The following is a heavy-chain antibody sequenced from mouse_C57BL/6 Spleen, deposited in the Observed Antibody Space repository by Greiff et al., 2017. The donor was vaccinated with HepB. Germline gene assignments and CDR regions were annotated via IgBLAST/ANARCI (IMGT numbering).Heavy chain of an antibody. J-gene: IGHJ2*01. CDR2: IDPSDSHT. D-gene: IGHD2-2*01. V-gene: IGHV1-50*01. CDR3: ARSGSTMVTDY. CDR1: GYTFTSYW. Sequence: QVQLQQPGAELVKPGASVKLSCKASGYTFTSYWMQWVKQRPGQGLEWIGEIDPSDSHTNYNQKFKGKATLTVDTSSSTAYMQLSSLTSEDSAVYYCARSGSTMVTDYWGQGTTLTVSS.